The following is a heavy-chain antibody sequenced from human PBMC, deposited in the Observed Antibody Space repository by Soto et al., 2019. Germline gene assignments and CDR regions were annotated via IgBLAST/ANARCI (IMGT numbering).Heavy chain of an antibody. Sequence: QVQLVQSGAEVKKPGASVKVSCKASGYPFTYYAMHWVRQAPGQRLEWMGGINAGNGNTKYSQKFQGRVTITRDTSASTAYMEPSSLRSEDTAVYYCARSDGPLGDYWGQGTLVTVSS. V-gene: IGHV1-3*01. J-gene: IGHJ4*02. CDR2: INAGNGNT. CDR1: GYPFTYYA. CDR3: ARSDGPLGDY. D-gene: IGHD4-17*01.